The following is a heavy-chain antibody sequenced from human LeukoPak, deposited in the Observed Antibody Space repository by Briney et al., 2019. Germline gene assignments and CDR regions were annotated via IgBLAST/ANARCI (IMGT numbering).Heavy chain of an antibody. V-gene: IGHV3-23*01. D-gene: IGHD2-2*01. CDR2: ISGSGGST. CDR3: AKATIIVVPAASFDY. J-gene: IGHJ4*02. Sequence: GGSLRLSCAASGFTFGSYEMNWVRQAPGKGLEWVSVISGSGGSTYYADSVKGRFSISRDNSKNTLYLQMNSLRADDTAIYHCAKATIIVVPAASFDYWGQGTLVTVSS. CDR1: GFTFGSYE.